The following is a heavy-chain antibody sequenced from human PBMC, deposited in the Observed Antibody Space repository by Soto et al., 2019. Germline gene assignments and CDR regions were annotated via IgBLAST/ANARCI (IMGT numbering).Heavy chain of an antibody. V-gene: IGHV4-34*01. CDR1: GGSFSGYY. CDR2: INHSGST. CDR3: ARGRYYGSGSYYNPFYYYGMDV. J-gene: IGHJ6*02. D-gene: IGHD3-10*01. Sequence: QVQLQQWGAGLLKPSETLSLTCAVYGGSFSGYYWSWLRQPPGKGLEWIGEINHSGSTNYNPSLKSRVTISVDTSKNQFSLKLNSVTAADTAVYYCARGRYYGSGSYYNPFYYYGMDVWGQGTTVTVSS.